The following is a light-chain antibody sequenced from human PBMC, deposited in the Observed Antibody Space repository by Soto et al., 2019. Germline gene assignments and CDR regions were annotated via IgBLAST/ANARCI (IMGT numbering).Light chain of an antibody. CDR3: CSYAGSSTFSV. CDR1: ISDVGSYNL. J-gene: IGLJ1*01. CDR2: EGS. V-gene: IGLV2-23*01. Sequence: QRSLTQTACVSGSPGQSITISCTGTISDVGSYNLVSWYQQHPGKAPKLMIYEGSKRPSGVSNRFSGSKSGNTASLTISGLQAEDEADYYCCSYAGSSTFSVFGTGTKVTVL.